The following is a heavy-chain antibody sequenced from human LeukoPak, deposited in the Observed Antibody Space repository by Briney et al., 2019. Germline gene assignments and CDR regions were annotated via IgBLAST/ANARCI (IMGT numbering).Heavy chain of an antibody. J-gene: IGHJ4*02. CDR1: GYTFTGYY. Sequence: ASVKVSCKASGYTFTGYYMHWVRQAPGQGLEWMGRINPNSGGTNYAQKFQGRVTMTRDTSISTAYMGLSRLRSDDTAVYYCARDNYDFWSGYYSYYFDYWGQGTLVTVSS. D-gene: IGHD3-3*01. V-gene: IGHV1-2*06. CDR3: ARDNYDFWSGYYSYYFDY. CDR2: INPNSGGT.